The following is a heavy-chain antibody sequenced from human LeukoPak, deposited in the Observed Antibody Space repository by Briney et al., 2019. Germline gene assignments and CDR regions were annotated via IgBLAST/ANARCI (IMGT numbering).Heavy chain of an antibody. CDR3: ARSEFGDYHFDY. CDR2: INPTGGGT. J-gene: IGHJ4*02. D-gene: IGHD4-17*01. Sequence: ASVKVSCKASGYTFTSYYLHWVRQAPGLGLEWMGIINPTGGGTTYAQKFQGRLTMTRDMSTSTVYMELSSLRSEDTAVYYCARSEFGDYHFDYWGQGTLVTVSS. V-gene: IGHV1-46*01. CDR1: GYTFTSYY.